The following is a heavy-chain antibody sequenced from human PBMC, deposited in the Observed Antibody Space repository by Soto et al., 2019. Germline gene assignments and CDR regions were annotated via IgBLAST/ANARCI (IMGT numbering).Heavy chain of an antibody. Sequence: ASVKVSFKACGYTFTDYGVTWLRRAPGQGLEWMGWISAYSGNTDYAQNVQGRVTMTTDTSTTTAYVELRTLRFDDTAIYYCARGYFYGSGTYPIDYWGQGTLVTISS. CDR3: ARGYFYGSGTYPIDY. CDR1: GYTFTDYG. CDR2: ISAYSGNT. V-gene: IGHV1-18*01. D-gene: IGHD3-10*01. J-gene: IGHJ4*01.